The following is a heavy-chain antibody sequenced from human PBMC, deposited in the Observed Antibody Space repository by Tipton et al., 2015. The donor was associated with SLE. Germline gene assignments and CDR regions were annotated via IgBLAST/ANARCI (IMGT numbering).Heavy chain of an antibody. CDR1: GDSISSHS. CDR3: ARPGVAGPYYFDY. V-gene: IGHV4-59*11. Sequence: TLSLTCTVSGDSISSHSWSWIRQPPGKGLEWIGCMYYSGSTNYNPSLKSRVTISVDTSKNQFSLKLSSVTAADTAVYYCARPGVAGPYYFDYWGQGTLVTVSS. D-gene: IGHD6-19*01. J-gene: IGHJ4*02. CDR2: MYYSGST.